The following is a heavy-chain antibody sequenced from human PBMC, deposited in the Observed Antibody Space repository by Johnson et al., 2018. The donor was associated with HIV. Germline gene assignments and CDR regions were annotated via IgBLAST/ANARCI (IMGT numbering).Heavy chain of an antibody. Sequence: VQLVESGGGVVQPGGSMRLSCVASGFILSHAWMSWVRQAPGKGLEWVGRIKRETDGGTRDYAAPVKGRFTISRDDSKNTLYLQMNSLKIDDTAVYYCTRGVNSEGGSIWGQGTMVTVSS. D-gene: IGHD3-16*01. CDR1: GFILSHAW. CDR3: TRGVNSEGGSI. CDR2: IKRETDGGTR. J-gene: IGHJ3*02. V-gene: IGHV3-15*01.